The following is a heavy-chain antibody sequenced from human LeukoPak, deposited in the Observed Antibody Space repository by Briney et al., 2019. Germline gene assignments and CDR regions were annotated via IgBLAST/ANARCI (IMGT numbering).Heavy chain of an antibody. D-gene: IGHD6-19*01. CDR1: GFTFSSYS. Sequence: GGSLRLSCAASGFTFSSYSMNWVRQAPGKGLAWVSGISGRGDRTYYADSVKGRFTISRDNSKNTMYLQMNSLRAEDTAVYYCAKSRISSSGLDAFPVWGQGTMVTVSS. J-gene: IGHJ3*01. V-gene: IGHV3-23*01. CDR2: ISGRGDRT. CDR3: AKSRISSSGLDAFPV.